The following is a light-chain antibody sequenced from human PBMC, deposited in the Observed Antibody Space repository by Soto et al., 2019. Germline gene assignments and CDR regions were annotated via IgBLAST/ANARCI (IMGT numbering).Light chain of an antibody. J-gene: IGKJ5*01. CDR2: GAS. V-gene: IGKV3-15*01. Sequence: EIVVTHSPATMSVSPGERASLSRRASQSGRSYLAWYQKKPGQAPRLLLYGASTRATGVPARFSGSGSGTEFALTISSLQHEDFAVYYCQQYNNWPPITVGQGTRLQI. CDR3: QQYNNWPPIT. CDR1: QSGRSY.